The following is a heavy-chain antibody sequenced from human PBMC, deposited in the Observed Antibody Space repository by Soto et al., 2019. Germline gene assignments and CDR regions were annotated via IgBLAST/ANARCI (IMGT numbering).Heavy chain of an antibody. CDR1: GFVYSTYA. J-gene: IGHJ2*01. Sequence: VQLVESGGGVVQPGRSLRLSCAASGFVYSTYAMHWVRLSPGKGLEWVALIWNDGTKEYYVDSVKGRFTISRDNSQNTLNPQMDSLRAEDTAVYFCVRGIPSQYSSNWLYWYFDLWGRGTQVTVSS. V-gene: IGHV3-33*01. CDR3: VRGIPSQYSSNWLYWYFDL. D-gene: IGHD6-13*01. CDR2: IWNDGTKE.